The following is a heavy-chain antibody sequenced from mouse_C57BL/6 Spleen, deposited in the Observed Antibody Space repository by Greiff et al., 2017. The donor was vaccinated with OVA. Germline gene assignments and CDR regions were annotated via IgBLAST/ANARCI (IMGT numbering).Heavy chain of an antibody. CDR3: AKLPPRGDYAMDY. V-gene: IGHV1-39*01. Sequence: VHVKQSGPELVKPGASVKISCKASGYSFTDYNMNWVKQSNGKSLEWIGVINPNYGTTSYNQKFKGKATLTVDQSSSTAYMQLNSLTSEDSAVYYCAKLPPRGDYAMDYWGQGTSVTVSS. CDR2: INPNYGTT. CDR1: GYSFTDYN. J-gene: IGHJ4*01.